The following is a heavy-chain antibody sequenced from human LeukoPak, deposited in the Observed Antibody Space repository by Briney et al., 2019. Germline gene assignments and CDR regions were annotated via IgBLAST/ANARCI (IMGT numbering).Heavy chain of an antibody. V-gene: IGHV3-23*01. CDR1: GFTFSSYA. D-gene: IGHD6-19*01. J-gene: IGHJ5*02. CDR3: AKDRLIAVAPNWFDP. Sequence: GGSLRLSCAASGFTFSSYAMSWVRQAPGKGLEWVSTISGSGGSTYYADSVKGRFTISRDNSMNTLYLQMNSLRAEDTAVYYCAKDRLIAVAPNWFDPWGQGTLVAVSS. CDR2: ISGSGGST.